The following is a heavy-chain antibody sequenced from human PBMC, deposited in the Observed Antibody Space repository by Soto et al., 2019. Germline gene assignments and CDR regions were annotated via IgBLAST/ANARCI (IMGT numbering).Heavy chain of an antibody. CDR2: INPNSGGT. CDR1: GYTFTGYY. J-gene: IGHJ4*02. V-gene: IGHV1-2*02. Sequence: ASVKVSCKASGYTFTGYYMHWVRQAPGQGLEWMGWINPNSGGTNYAQKFQGRVTMTRDTSISTAYMELSRLRSDDTAVYYCARDEGYKRQYGCFNYWGQGNRVTVS. CDR3: ARDEGYKRQYGCFNY. D-gene: IGHD3-10*01.